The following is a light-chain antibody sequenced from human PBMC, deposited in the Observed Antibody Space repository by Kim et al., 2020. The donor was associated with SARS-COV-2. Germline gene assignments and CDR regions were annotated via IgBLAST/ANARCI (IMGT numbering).Light chain of an antibody. Sequence: QAGLTQPPSVSKGLRQTATLTCTGNSNNVGNQGAAWLQQHQGHPPKLLSYRNNNRPSGISERLSASRSGNTASLTITGLQSEDEADYYCSAWDSSLSAWVFGGGTQLTV. J-gene: IGLJ3*02. CDR3: SAWDSSLSAWV. CDR2: RNN. V-gene: IGLV10-54*01. CDR1: SNNVGNQG.